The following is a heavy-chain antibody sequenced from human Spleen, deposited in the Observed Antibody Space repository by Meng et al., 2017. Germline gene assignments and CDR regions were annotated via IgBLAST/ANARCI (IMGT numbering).Heavy chain of an antibody. CDR1: GGSISSGGYY. D-gene: IGHD5-18*01. CDR3: ARSVRGYSYGLDY. V-gene: IGHV4-31*03. CDR2: IYHSGST. Sequence: QVQRQGSGPGRVKPSQTLSLTCTVSGGSISSGGYYWSWIRQHPGKGLEWIGYIYHSGSTYHNPSLKSRLIMSVDTSKNQFSLKLSSVTAADTAVYYCARSVRGYSYGLDYWGQGTLVTVSS. J-gene: IGHJ4*02.